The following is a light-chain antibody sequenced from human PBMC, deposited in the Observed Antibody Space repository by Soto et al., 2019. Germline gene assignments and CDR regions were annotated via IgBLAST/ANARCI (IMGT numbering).Light chain of an antibody. V-gene: IGLV2-14*01. CDR3: SSYTSSSTLV. J-gene: IGLJ2*01. CDR1: SSDVGGHNY. Sequence: QSALTQPASVSGSRGQSITISCTGTSSDVGGHNYVSWYQQHPGKAPKLMIYDASNRPSGVSNRFSGSKSGNTASLTISGLQAEDEADYYCSSYTSSSTLVFGGGTKLTVL. CDR2: DAS.